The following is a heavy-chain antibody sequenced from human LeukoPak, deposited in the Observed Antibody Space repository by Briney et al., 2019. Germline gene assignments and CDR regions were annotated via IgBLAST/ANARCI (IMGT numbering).Heavy chain of an antibody. V-gene: IGHV3-74*01. Sequence: GGSLRLSCAASGITVSTFWMHWVRQAPGKGLVWVSRINTDGSVTNYADSVEGRFTISRDNAKNMLYLQMNDLRAEDTAVYYCITDRYSDSAFGDWGQGTLVTVSS. CDR1: GITVSTFW. CDR3: ITDRYSDSAFGD. CDR2: INTDGSVT. D-gene: IGHD1-26*01. J-gene: IGHJ4*02.